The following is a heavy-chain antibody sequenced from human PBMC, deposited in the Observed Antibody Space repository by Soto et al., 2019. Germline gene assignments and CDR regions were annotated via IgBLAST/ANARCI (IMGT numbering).Heavy chain of an antibody. CDR3: AKDRSSSWYGENWFDP. V-gene: IGHV3-23*01. D-gene: IGHD6-13*01. CDR2: ISGSGGSI. CDR1: GFTFSSYA. Sequence: EVQLLESGGGLVQPGGSLRLSCAASGFTFSSYAMSWVRQAPGKGLEWVSAISGSGGSIYYADSVKGRFTISRDNSKNTLYLQMNSLRAEDTAVYYCAKDRSSSWYGENWFDPWGQGTLVTVSS. J-gene: IGHJ5*02.